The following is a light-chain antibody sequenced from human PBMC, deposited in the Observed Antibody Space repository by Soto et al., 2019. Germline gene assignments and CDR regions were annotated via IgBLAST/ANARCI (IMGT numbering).Light chain of an antibody. Sequence: DIQMTQSPSSLSASVGDRVTITCQASQDISNYLNWYQQKPGKAPKLLIYDASNLETGVPPRFSGSGSGTDFTFTISSLQPEDIATYYCQQYDNLPMYTFGQGTKVDIK. CDR2: DAS. CDR3: QQYDNLPMYT. CDR1: QDISNY. J-gene: IGKJ2*01. V-gene: IGKV1-33*01.